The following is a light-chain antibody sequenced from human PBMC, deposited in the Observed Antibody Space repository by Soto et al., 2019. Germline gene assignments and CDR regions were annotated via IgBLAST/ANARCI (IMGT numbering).Light chain of an antibody. CDR2: AAS. V-gene: IGKV1-39*01. CDR1: QSISRW. CDR3: QQSYSTPPWT. Sequence: DIQMTQSPSTLSASVGDRVTITCRASQSISRWLAWYQQKPGKAPKLLIYAASSLQSGVPPRFSGSGSGTDFTLTISSLQPEDFATYYCQQSYSTPPWTFGQGTKVDIK. J-gene: IGKJ1*01.